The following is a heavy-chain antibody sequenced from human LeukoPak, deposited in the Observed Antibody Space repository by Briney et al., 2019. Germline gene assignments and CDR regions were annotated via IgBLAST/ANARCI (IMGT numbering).Heavy chain of an antibody. Sequence: PEGSLRLSCAASGFPFSSYWMSWVRQAPGKGLEWVANIKPDGSEKSYVDSVKGRFTISRDNAKNSLYLQMNSLRAEDTAVYYCARGQTAGYWGQGTLVTVSS. V-gene: IGHV3-7*05. J-gene: IGHJ4*02. CDR1: GFPFSSYW. CDR2: IKPDGSEK. D-gene: IGHD3-10*01. CDR3: ARGQTAGY.